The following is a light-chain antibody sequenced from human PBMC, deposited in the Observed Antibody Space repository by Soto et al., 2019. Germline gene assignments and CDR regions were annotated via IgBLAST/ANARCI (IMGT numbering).Light chain of an antibody. CDR2: LNSDGSH. CDR1: SGHSSYA. V-gene: IGLV4-69*01. CDR3: QTWGTGIHYV. J-gene: IGLJ1*01. Sequence: QLVLTQSPSASASLGASVKLTCTLSSGHSSYAIAWHQQQPEKGPRYLMKLNSDGSHSKGDGIPDRFSGSSSGAERYLPISSLQSEDEADYYCQTWGTGIHYVFGTGTQLTVL.